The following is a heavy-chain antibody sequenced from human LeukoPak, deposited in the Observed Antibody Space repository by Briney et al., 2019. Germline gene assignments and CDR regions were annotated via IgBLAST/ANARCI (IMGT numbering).Heavy chain of an antibody. CDR1: GFTFSSYW. CDR2: IKQDGSDK. D-gene: IGHD3-10*01. Sequence: GGSLRLSCVASGFTFSSYWMSWVRQAPGKGLEWVANIKQDGSDKYYVDSVKGRFTISRDNAKNSLYLQMNSLEAEDTAVYFCARDFGAFDIWGQGTMVTVSS. J-gene: IGHJ3*02. CDR3: ARDFGAFDI. V-gene: IGHV3-7*01.